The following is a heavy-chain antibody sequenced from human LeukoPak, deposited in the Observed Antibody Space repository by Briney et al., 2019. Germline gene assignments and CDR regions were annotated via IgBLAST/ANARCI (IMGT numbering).Heavy chain of an antibody. CDR2: ISSSSSTI. CDR1: GFTFSSYS. D-gene: IGHD3-22*01. CDR3: ARDPSSYYYDSSGYPGYYFDY. J-gene: IGHJ4*02. Sequence: GGSLRLSCAASGFTFSSYSMNWVRQAPGKGLEWVSYISSSSSTIYYADSVKGRFTISRDNAKNSLYLQMNSLRAEDTAVYYCARDPSSYYYDSSGYPGYYFDYWGQGTLVTVSS. V-gene: IGHV3-48*01.